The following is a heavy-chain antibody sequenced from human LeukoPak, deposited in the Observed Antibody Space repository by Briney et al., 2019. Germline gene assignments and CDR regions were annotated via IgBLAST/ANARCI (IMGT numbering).Heavy chain of an antibody. Sequence: PGGSLRLSCAASGFTFSSYAMHWVRQAPGKGLEWVAVISYDGSNKYYADSVKGRFTISRDNSKNTLYLQMNSLRAEDTAVYYCARVSPILEWSYYYYYMDVWGKGTTVTVSS. CDR3: ARVSPILEWSYYYYYMDV. D-gene: IGHD3-3*01. J-gene: IGHJ6*03. CDR2: ISYDGSNK. CDR1: GFTFSSYA. V-gene: IGHV3-30-3*01.